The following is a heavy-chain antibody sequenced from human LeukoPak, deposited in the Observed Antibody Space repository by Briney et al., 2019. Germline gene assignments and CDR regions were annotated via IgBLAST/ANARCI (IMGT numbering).Heavy chain of an antibody. V-gene: IGHV3-73*01. J-gene: IGHJ4*02. Sequence: PGGSLKLSCAASGVTFSGSAMDGVRQASGKGLEWVGRIRSKANSYATVYDASVKGRFTISRDDSKNTAYLQMNSLKTEDTAVYYCSSILDSYNYDGKQYWGQGTLVTVSS. CDR2: IRSKANSYAT. CDR3: SSILDSYNYDGKQY. CDR1: GVTFSGSA. D-gene: IGHD5-24*01.